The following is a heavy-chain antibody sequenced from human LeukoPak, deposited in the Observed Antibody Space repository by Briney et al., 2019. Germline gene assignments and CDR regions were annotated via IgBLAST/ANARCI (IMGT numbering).Heavy chain of an antibody. Sequence: SETLSLTCTVSGGSISSYYWSWIRQPPGKGLEWIGYIYYSGSTNYNPSLKSRVTISVDTSKNQFSQKLSSVTAADTAVYYCARWVRGPTAFDYWGQGTLVTVSS. CDR2: IYYSGST. D-gene: IGHD3-10*01. J-gene: IGHJ4*02. CDR3: ARWVRGPTAFDY. V-gene: IGHV4-59*08. CDR1: GGSISSYY.